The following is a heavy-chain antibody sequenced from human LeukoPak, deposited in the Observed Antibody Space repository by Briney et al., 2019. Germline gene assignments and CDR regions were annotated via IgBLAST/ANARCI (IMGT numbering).Heavy chain of an antibody. V-gene: IGHV4-39*07. CDR3: ARSPVPATGYYYYYMDV. Sequence: KPSETLSLTCTVSGVSISSSNSYWGWIRQPPGKGLEWIGSIYYSGNTYYNASLKSQVSISIDTSKNQFSLKLSSVTAVDTAVYYCARSPVPATGYYYYYMDVWGKGTTVTISS. J-gene: IGHJ6*03. D-gene: IGHD1-14*01. CDR2: IYYSGNT. CDR1: GVSISSSNSY.